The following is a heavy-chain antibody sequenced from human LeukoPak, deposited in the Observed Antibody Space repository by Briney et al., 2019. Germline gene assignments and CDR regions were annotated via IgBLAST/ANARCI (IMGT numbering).Heavy chain of an antibody. J-gene: IGHJ4*02. Sequence: GGSLRLSCAASGFSFSSFAMSWVRQAPGKGLEWVSAITGSGSNTYYADSVKGRFTISRDNSKNTLYLQMNSLRAEDTAVYYCAKDRLGATYFDYWGQGTLVTVSS. CDR3: AKDRLGATYFDY. CDR2: ITGSGSNT. D-gene: IGHD1-26*01. CDR1: GFSFSSFA. V-gene: IGHV3-23*01.